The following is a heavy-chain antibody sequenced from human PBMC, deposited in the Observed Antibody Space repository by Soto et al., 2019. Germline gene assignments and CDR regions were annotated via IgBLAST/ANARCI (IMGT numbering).Heavy chain of an antibody. CDR1: GDTFSSYT. Sequence: QVQLIQSGAEVKKPGSSVKVSCKASGDTFSSYTFNWVRQAPGQGLEWLGGIIPVIGTANYAQKFQGRVTISADDSTSTAYMELSNLRSEDTAVYYCARDQTTEMATLSTRRDVVHAFDTWGQGTRVTVSS. CDR3: ARDQTTEMATLSTRRDVVHAFDT. J-gene: IGHJ3*02. CDR2: IIPVIGTA. V-gene: IGHV1-69*01. D-gene: IGHD1-1*01.